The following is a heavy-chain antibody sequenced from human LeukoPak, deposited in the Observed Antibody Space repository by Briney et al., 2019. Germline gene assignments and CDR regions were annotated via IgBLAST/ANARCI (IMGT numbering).Heavy chain of an antibody. V-gene: IGHV1-8*03. J-gene: IGHJ3*02. CDR1: GYTSTSYD. CDR2: MNPNSGNT. D-gene: IGHD1-7*01. CDR3: ARDITGTMVVCSGI. Sequence: GASVKVSCKASGYTSTSYDINWVRQATGQGLEWMGWMNPNSGNTGYAQKFQGRVTTTRNTSISTVYMELSSLRSEDTAVYYCARDITGTMVVCSGIWGQGTMVTVSS.